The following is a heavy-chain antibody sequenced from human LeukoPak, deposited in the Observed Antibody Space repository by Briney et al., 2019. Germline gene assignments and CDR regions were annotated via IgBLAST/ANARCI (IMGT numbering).Heavy chain of an antibody. V-gene: IGHV1-24*01. CDR1: GYTLTELS. J-gene: IGHJ6*02. CDR3: ATAVDTIVVVPAASVKYGMDV. Sequence: ASVKVSCKVSGYTLTELSMHWVRQAPGKGLEWMGGFDPEDGETIYAQKFQGRVTMTEGTSTDTAYMELSSLRSEDTAVYYCATAVDTIVVVPAASVKYGMDVWGQGTTVTVSS. CDR2: FDPEDGET. D-gene: IGHD2-2*01.